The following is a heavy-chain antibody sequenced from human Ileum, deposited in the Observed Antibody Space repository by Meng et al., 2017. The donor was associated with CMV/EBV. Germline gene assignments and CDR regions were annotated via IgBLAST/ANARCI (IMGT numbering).Heavy chain of an antibody. CDR1: GDSISSYS. V-gene: IGHV4-4*07. Sequence: QGHLQEPGPGLVRPSETLSLTCSVSGDSISSYSWSWIRQPAGKGLAWIGRIYSNGNNNYNPSLESRVTMSVDTSKNHFSLKLNSVTAADTAVYYCARGAKYGSGNWFDPWGQGTLVTVSS. J-gene: IGHJ5*02. D-gene: IGHD3-10*01. CDR3: ARGAKYGSGNWFDP. CDR2: IYSNGNN.